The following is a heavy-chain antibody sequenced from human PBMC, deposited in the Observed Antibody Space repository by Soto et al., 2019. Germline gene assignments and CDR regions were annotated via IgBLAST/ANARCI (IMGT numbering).Heavy chain of an antibody. J-gene: IGHJ4*02. CDR1: GFPFTTYG. V-gene: IGHV3-30*03. D-gene: IGHD3-10*01. CDR3: VGGQYYFDY. Sequence: QVQLVESGGGVVQPGRSLRLSCAASGFPFTTYGMHWVREGPGKGLVWVAVISYDGSTKYYADSVKGRFTISRDNSKNTLYLQMNNLRPEDTALYFCVGGQYYFDYRGQGTLVTVSP. CDR2: ISYDGSTK.